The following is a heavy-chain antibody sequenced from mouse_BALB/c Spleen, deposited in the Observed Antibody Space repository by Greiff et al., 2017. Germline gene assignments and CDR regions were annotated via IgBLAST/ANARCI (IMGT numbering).Heavy chain of an antibody. Sequence: QVQLQQPGAELVKPGASVKLSCKASGYTFTSYWMHWVKQRPGQGLEWIGEIDPSDSYTNYNQKFKGKATLTVDKSSSTAYMQLSSLTSEDSAVYYCASHYGNCFAYWGQGTLVTVSA. V-gene: IGHV1-69*02. CDR2: IDPSDSYT. CDR3: ASHYGNCFAY. D-gene: IGHD2-1*01. CDR1: GYTFTSYW. J-gene: IGHJ3*01.